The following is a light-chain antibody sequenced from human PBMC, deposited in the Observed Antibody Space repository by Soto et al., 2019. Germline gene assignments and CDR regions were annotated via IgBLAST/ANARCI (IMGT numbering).Light chain of an antibody. CDR3: KEYGSSRT. CDR2: GAS. J-gene: IGKJ1*01. V-gene: IGKV3-20*01. Sequence: EIVLTQSPGTLSLSPGERATLSCRASQNVSSSYLAWYQQKPGQAPRLLSYGASSRATGIPDRFSGSESGTDLLLTSCRLEPEDFAVYYCKEYGSSRTFGQATKVQIK. CDR1: QNVSSSY.